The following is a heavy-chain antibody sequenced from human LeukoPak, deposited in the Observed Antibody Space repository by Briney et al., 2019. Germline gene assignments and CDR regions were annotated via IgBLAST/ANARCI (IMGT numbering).Heavy chain of an antibody. CDR1: GDSISGYY. V-gene: IGHV4-4*07. CDR3: AKLMGPTSFHS. Sequence: SETLSLTCTVSGDSISGYYWRWIRQPAGKGREWIGRIYSSGSTNYNPSLKSRVTMSVDTSKNQFSLKLSSVTAADTAVYYCAKLMGPTSFHSWGQGTLVTVSS. CDR2: IYSSGST. D-gene: IGHD1-26*01. J-gene: IGHJ4*02.